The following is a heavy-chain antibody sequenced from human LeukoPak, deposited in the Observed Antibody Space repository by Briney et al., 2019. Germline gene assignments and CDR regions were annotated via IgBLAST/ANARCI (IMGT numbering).Heavy chain of an antibody. CDR1: GGSITMYF. CDR2: IYYSGST. V-gene: IGHV4-59*12. J-gene: IGHJ4*02. CDR3: ARKASSGLYFDY. Sequence: KAAATQSLTCTVSGGSITMYFWSWIRHPPRKGLEWIGYIYYSGSTNYNPSLKTRVPISVDTSKNQFSLKLSSVAAADTAVYYCARKASSGLYFDYWGQGTLVTVFS. D-gene: IGHD6-19*01.